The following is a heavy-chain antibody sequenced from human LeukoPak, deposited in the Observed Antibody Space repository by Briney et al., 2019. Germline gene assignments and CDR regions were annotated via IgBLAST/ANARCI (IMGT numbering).Heavy chain of an antibody. D-gene: IGHD1/OR15-1a*01. CDR1: GFTFSSCA. CDR2: ITDSGSGGRT. V-gene: IGHV3-23*01. CDR3: ASQERQIKQWQFDY. Sequence: PGGSLRLSCAASGFTFSSCAMTWVRQAPGKGLEWVSVITDSGSGGRTLYADSVEGRFTISRDNSKNTLYLQIDSLRADDTAVYYCASQERQIKQWQFDYWGQGTPVTVSS. J-gene: IGHJ4*02.